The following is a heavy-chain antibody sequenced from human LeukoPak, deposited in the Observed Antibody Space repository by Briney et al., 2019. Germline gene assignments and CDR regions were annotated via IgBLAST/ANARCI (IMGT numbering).Heavy chain of an antibody. CDR2: IIPIFGTA. D-gene: IGHD3-3*01. J-gene: IGHJ4*02. CDR3: ARGFGVVIRLPDY. V-gene: IGHV1-69*05. CDR1: GGTFSSYA. Sequence: ASVKVSCKASGGTFSSYAISWVRQAPGQGLEWMGGIIPIFGTANYAQKFQGRVTITTDESTSTAYMELSSLGSEDTAVYYCARGFGVVIRLPDYWGQGTLVTVSS.